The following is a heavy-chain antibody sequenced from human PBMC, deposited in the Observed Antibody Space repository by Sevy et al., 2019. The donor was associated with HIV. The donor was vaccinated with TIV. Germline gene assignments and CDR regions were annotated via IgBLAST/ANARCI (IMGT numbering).Heavy chain of an antibody. CDR1: GASISSGGYS. V-gene: IGHV4-30-2*01. D-gene: IGHD1-26*01. Sequence: SETLSLTCAVSGASISSGGYSWNWIRQPPGKGLEWMGYVFQSGATYYIPSLQSRVTISVDRSKNQFSLILRSVTVADTAVYFCARGRMGDPNSYYGAFDVWGQGTTVTVSS. J-gene: IGHJ3*01. CDR3: ARGRMGDPNSYYGAFDV. CDR2: VFQSGAT.